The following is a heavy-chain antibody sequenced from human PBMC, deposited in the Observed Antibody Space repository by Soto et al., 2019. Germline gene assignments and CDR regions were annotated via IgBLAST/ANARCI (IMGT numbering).Heavy chain of an antibody. D-gene: IGHD4-17*01. Sequence: QVQLQESGPGLVRPSQTLSLTCTVSGGSISSDHYHWTWIRQTPGKGLEWIGYIHYSGSVYYNPALQSRVTISVDTYKNLFSLKLSSVTAADTAVYFCVREDDGGDRDYYGLDVWGQGTTVTVSS. CDR2: IHYSGSV. CDR3: VREDDGGDRDYYGLDV. J-gene: IGHJ6*02. CDR1: GGSISSDHYH. V-gene: IGHV4-30-4*01.